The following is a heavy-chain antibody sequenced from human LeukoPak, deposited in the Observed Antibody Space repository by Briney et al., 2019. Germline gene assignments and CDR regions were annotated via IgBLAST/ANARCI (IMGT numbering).Heavy chain of an antibody. V-gene: IGHV3-30*18. CDR3: AKGGLDDYGDY. CDR1: GFTFSSYG. Sequence: GRSLRLSCAASGFTFSSYGMHWVRQAPGKGLEWVAVISYDGSNKYYADSVKGRFTISRDNSKNTLYLQMNSLRAEDTAVYYCAKGGLDDYGDYWGQGTLVTVSS. J-gene: IGHJ4*02. D-gene: IGHD3-10*01. CDR2: ISYDGSNK.